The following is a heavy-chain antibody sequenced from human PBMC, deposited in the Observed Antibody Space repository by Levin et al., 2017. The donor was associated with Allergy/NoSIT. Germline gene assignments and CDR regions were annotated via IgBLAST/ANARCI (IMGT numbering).Heavy chain of an antibody. Sequence: GGSLRLSCAASGFTVSSNYMSWVRQAPGKGLEWVSVIYSGGSTYYADSVKGRFTISRDNSKNTLYLQMNSLRAEDTAVYYCAREDIVVVPAAMGSYYYYGMDVWGQGTTVTVSS. D-gene: IGHD2-2*01. CDR1: GFTVSSNY. CDR2: IYSGGST. V-gene: IGHV3-53*01. J-gene: IGHJ6*02. CDR3: AREDIVVVPAAMGSYYYYGMDV.